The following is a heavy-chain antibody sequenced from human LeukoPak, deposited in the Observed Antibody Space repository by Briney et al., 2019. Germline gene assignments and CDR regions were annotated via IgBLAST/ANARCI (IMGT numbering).Heavy chain of an antibody. V-gene: IGHV4-39*01. D-gene: IGHD5-12*01. Sequence: PSETLSLTCTVSGGSISSSSYYWGWIRQPPGKGLEWIGSIYYSGSTYYNPSLRSRVIISVDTSKNQFSLKLSSVTAADTAVYYCARQSSLVATFYYYYYMDVWGKGTTVTVSS. J-gene: IGHJ6*03. CDR1: GGSISSSSYY. CDR2: IYYSGST. CDR3: ARQSSLVATFYYYYYMDV.